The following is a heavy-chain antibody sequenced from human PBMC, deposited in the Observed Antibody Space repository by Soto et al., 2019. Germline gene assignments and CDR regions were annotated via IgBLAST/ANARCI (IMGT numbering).Heavy chain of an antibody. D-gene: IGHD6-13*01. V-gene: IGHV3-30*18. Sequence: QVQLVESGGGVIQPGTSLSLSCGSSGFTFRSFGMYWVRQAPGKGLEWVAVVSYDGNHKYYADSVKGRFTVSRDNAKNRLSLQMNSLRGEDTAVYYCAKDVGQQLVLNYGMDVWGKGTTVTVAS. CDR1: GFTFRSFG. CDR3: AKDVGQQLVLNYGMDV. CDR2: VSYDGNHK. J-gene: IGHJ6*04.